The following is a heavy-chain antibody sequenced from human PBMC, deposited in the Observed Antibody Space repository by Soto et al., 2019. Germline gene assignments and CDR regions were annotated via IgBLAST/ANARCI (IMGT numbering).Heavy chain of an antibody. Sequence: PGGSLRLSCAASGFTFSSCAMQWVRQAPGKGLEWVALMSYDGTNEYYADSAKGRFTISRDNSKNMLFLQINSLRAEDTAVYYCGKDLHHSSGYFFTVRLNAMDVWGQGTTVTVSS. D-gene: IGHD3-22*01. V-gene: IGHV3-30*18. J-gene: IGHJ6*01. CDR1: GFTFSSCA. CDR3: GKDLHHSSGYFFTVRLNAMDV. CDR2: MSYDGTNE.